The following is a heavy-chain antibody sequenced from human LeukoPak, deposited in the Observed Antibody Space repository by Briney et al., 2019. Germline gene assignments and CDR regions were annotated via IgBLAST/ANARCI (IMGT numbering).Heavy chain of an antibody. D-gene: IGHD3-10*01. CDR1: GFSVSSNY. V-gene: IGHV3-53*01. CDR2: IYSDGTT. J-gene: IGHJ4*02. Sequence: PGGSLRLSCAASGFSVSSNYMSWVRQAPGKGLEWVSVIYSDGTTYYTDSVKGRFTISRDNSKNTLYLQMDSLTAEDTAVYYCARGDRASGSYYWGQGTLVTVSS. CDR3: ARGDRASGSYY.